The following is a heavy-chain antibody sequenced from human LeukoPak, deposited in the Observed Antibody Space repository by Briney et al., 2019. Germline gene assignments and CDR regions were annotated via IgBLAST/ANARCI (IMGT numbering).Heavy chain of an antibody. V-gene: IGHV5-51*01. CDR3: ARRKSLEWLITGGSDWFDP. Sequence: GESLKISCKGSGYSFTSYWIGWVRPMPGKGLEWMGIIYPGDSDTRYSPSFQGQVTISADKSISTAYLQWSSLKASDTAMYYCARRKSLEWLITGGSDWFDPWGQGTLVTVSS. CDR1: GYSFTSYW. CDR2: IYPGDSDT. J-gene: IGHJ5*02. D-gene: IGHD3-3*01.